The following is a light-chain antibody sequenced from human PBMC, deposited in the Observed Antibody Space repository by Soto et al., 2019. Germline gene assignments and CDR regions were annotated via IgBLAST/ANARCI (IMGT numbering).Light chain of an antibody. CDR2: TAS. CDR3: QQSDSIPHT. CDR1: QSIATN. Sequence: DIQMTQSPSSLSASVGDRVTITCRTSQSIATNLNWYQQRPGKAPSLQIFTASNLQSGVPSSFSGSGSGTDFTLTISTLQPEDFATYYCQQSDSIPHTFGQGTKLEMK. V-gene: IGKV1-39*01. J-gene: IGKJ2*01.